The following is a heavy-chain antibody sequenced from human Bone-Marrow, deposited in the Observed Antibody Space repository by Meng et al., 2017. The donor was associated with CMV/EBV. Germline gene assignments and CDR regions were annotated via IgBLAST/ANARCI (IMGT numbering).Heavy chain of an antibody. CDR1: GFTFSRYW. J-gene: IGHJ6*02. CDR3: AKAVAEDCSSTSCYDYGANPYGKHYYGLDV. CDR2: ISGSGHNT. D-gene: IGHD2-2*01. V-gene: IGHV3-23*01. Sequence: GESLKISCAASGFTFSRYWMHWVRQAPGKGLVWVSAISGSGHNTYYADSVKGRFTISRDNSKNTLYLHMNSLRAEDTAVYYCAKAVAEDCSSTSCYDYGANPYGKHYYGLDVWGQGTTVTVSS.